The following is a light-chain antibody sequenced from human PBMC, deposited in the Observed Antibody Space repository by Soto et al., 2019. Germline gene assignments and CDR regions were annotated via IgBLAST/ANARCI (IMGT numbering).Light chain of an antibody. Sequence: QSVLTQPASVSGSPGQSIAISCAGTSSDIGTYNHVSWYQQHPGKAPQLIIYEDINRPSGLSSRFSGSKSGNTASLTISGLQAEDAADYFCCSYTTSSTLVCGTGTKLTVL. CDR2: EDI. V-gene: IGLV2-14*01. CDR1: SSDIGTYNH. J-gene: IGLJ1*01. CDR3: CSYTTSSTLV.